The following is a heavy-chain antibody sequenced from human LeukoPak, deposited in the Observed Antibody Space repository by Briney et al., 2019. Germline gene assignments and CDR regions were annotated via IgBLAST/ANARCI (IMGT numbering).Heavy chain of an antibody. J-gene: IGHJ4*02. V-gene: IGHV4-59*01. Sequence: PSETLSLTCTVSGGSISSYYWSWIRQPPGKGLEWIGYIYYSGSTNYNPSLKSRVTISVDTSKNQFSLKLSSVTAADTAVYYCARGLDYYDSSGYYHHYFDYWGQGTPVTVSS. CDR2: IYYSGST. CDR1: GGSISSYY. CDR3: ARGLDYYDSSGYYHHYFDY. D-gene: IGHD3-22*01.